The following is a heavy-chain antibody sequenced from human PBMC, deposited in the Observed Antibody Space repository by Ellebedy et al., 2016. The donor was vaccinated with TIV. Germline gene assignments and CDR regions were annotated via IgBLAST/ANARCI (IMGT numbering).Heavy chain of an antibody. CDR2: IYPGDSDT. V-gene: IGHV5-51*01. D-gene: IGHD3-22*01. J-gene: IGHJ6*02. CDR3: ARESSGYYSDYYYYGMDV. CDR1: GYSFTSYW. Sequence: GESLKISXKGSGYSFTSYWIGWVRQMPGKGLEWMGIIYPGDSDTRYSPSFQGQVTISADKSISTAYLQWSSLKASDTAMYYCARESSGYYSDYYYYGMDVWGQGTTVTVSS.